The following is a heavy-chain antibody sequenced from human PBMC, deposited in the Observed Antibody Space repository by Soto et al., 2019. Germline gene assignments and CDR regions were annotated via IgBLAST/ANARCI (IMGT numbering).Heavy chain of an antibody. CDR3: ARGEGGSYNPDYFDY. CDR2: INHSGST. CDR1: GGSFSGYY. Sequence: SETLSLTCAVYGGSFSGYYWSWIRQPPGKGLEWIGEINHSGSTNYNPSLKSRVTISVDTSKNQFSLKLSSVTAADTAVYYCARGEGGSYNPDYFDYWGQGTLVTVSS. J-gene: IGHJ4*02. D-gene: IGHD1-26*01. V-gene: IGHV4-34*01.